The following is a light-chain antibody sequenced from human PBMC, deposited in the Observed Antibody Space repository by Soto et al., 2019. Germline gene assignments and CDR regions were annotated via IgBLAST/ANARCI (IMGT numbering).Light chain of an antibody. Sequence: EFVLTQSPGTLSLSPGERATLSCRASQSISRGYLAWYQQKPGQSPRLLIYGTSSRATGIPDRFSGSGSGTDFTLTISSLEPEDFAVYYCHHYGGAPRTFGQGTTVEI. J-gene: IGKJ1*01. V-gene: IGKV3-20*01. CDR2: GTS. CDR3: HHYGGAPRT. CDR1: QSISRGY.